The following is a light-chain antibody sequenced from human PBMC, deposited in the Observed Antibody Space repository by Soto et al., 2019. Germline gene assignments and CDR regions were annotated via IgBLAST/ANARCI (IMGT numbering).Light chain of an antibody. Sequence: DIQMTQSPSTLSASVGDRFTVTCLAIRSISNWLAWYQLRPWIAPKLLIFDASILQSGVPSRFSGSGSGTEFTLSISRLQTDDFANYYCQQYGSFYPITFGGGTKVDIK. CDR1: RSISNW. V-gene: IGKV1-5*01. J-gene: IGKJ4*01. CDR2: DAS. CDR3: QQYGSFYPIT.